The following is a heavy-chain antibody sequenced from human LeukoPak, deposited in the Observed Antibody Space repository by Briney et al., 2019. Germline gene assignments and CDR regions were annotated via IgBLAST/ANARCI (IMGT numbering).Heavy chain of an antibody. CDR2: IYYSGST. D-gene: IGHD4-11*01. CDR3: ARVVLDYSLPRSFDY. V-gene: IGHV4-38-2*01. Sequence: PSETLSLTCAVSGYSISSGYFWGWIRQPPGKGLEWIGYIYYSGSTYYNPSLKSRVTISVDTSKNQFSLKLSSVTAADTAVYYCARVVLDYSLPRSFDYWGQGTLVTVSS. CDR1: GYSISSGYF. J-gene: IGHJ4*02.